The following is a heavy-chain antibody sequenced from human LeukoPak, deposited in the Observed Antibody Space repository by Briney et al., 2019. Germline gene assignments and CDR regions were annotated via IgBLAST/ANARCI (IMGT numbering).Heavy chain of an antibody. CDR2: IKSDGSST. V-gene: IGHV3-74*01. CDR3: ARDTNTPDYYYYYGMDV. J-gene: IGHJ6*02. Sequence: GSLRLSCAASGFTFSSYWMHWVRQAPGKGLVWVSRIKSDGSSTIYADSVKGRFTISRDNAKNTLYLQMNSLRAEDTAVYYCARDTNTPDYYYYYGMDVWGQGTTVTVSS. CDR1: GFTFSSYW. D-gene: IGHD2-8*01.